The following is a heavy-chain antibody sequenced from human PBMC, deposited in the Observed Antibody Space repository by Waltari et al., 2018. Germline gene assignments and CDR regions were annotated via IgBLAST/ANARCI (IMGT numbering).Heavy chain of an antibody. CDR1: GFTVSSNY. D-gene: IGHD5-18*01. Sequence: EVQLVESGGGLIQPGGSLRLSCAASGFTVSSNYMSCVRQAPGKGLEWVSVIYSGGSTYYADSVKGRFTISRDNSKNTLYLQMNSLRAEDTAVYYCARSRLEAGYSYASDFDYWGQGTLVTVSS. V-gene: IGHV3-53*01. J-gene: IGHJ4*02. CDR2: IYSGGST. CDR3: ARSRLEAGYSYASDFDY.